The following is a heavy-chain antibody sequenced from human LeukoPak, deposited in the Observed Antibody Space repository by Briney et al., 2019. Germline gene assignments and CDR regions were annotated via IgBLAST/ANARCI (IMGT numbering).Heavy chain of an antibody. J-gene: IGHJ4*02. CDR3: ARERRYCTNGVCYNFDY. D-gene: IGHD2-8*01. Sequence: GRSLRLSCAAPVFTFSSDGMHWVRQAPGKGLEWGAVIWYDGSNKYYADSVKGRFTLSRDNSKNTLYLQMNSLRAEDTAVYYCARERRYCTNGVCYNFDYWGQGTLVTVSS. CDR2: IWYDGSNK. V-gene: IGHV3-33*01. CDR1: VFTFSSDG.